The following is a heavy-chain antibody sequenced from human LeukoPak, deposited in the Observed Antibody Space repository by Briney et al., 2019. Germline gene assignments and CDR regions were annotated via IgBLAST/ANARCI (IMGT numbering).Heavy chain of an antibody. CDR2: ISGSSSDI. J-gene: IGHJ4*02. V-gene: IGHV3-21*01. CDR3: ARRGYHDYSGFDY. D-gene: IGHD3-16*01. Sequence: GGSLRLSCAGSAFTFSSYSMNWVRQAPGKGLEWVSSISGSSSDIYYAASVKGRFTISRDNAKNSVYLQMKSLRVEDTAVYYCARRGYHDYSGFDYWGQGTLVTVSS. CDR1: AFTFSSYS.